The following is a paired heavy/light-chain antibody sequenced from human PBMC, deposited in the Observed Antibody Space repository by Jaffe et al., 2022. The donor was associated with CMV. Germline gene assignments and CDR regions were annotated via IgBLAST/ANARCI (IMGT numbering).Heavy chain of an antibody. CDR2: INPDNGGT. CDR3: ARALHWGGKLGNAFDI. CDR1: GYTFIGYY. Sequence: QVHLVQSGAEVKKPGASMKVSCQTSGYTFIGYYIHWVRQAPGQGLEWMGWINPDNGGTNYAQRFQGRLTMTRDTSINTAYIELNELGSGDTALYYCARALHWGGKLGNAFDIWGQGTMVTVSS. D-gene: IGHD7-27*01. V-gene: IGHV1-2*02. J-gene: IGHJ3*02.
Light chain of an antibody. CDR2: KDT. V-gene: IGLV3-25*03. Sequence: SYDLTQPPSVSVSPGQTARITCSGNAFPKQFAYWYQQKPSQAPILVIYKDTERPSGIPERFSGSSSGTTVTLTISGVQAEDEADYYCQSQDTSTTVIFGGGTKLTVL. CDR3: QSQDTSTTVI. J-gene: IGLJ2*01. CDR1: AFPKQF.